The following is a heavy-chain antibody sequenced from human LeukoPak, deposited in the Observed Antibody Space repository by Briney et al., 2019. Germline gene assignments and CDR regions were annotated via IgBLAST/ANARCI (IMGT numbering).Heavy chain of an antibody. CDR3: ARRLRYDPQQAFYI. Sequence: ASVKVSCKASGYTFTGYYMHWVRQAPGQGLEWMGWINPNSGGTNYAQKFQGRVTMTRDTSISTAYMELSRLRSDDTAVYYCARRLRYDPQQAFYIWGQGTMVTVSS. V-gene: IGHV1-2*02. CDR2: INPNSGGT. J-gene: IGHJ3*02. CDR1: GYTFTGYY. D-gene: IGHD3-16*01.